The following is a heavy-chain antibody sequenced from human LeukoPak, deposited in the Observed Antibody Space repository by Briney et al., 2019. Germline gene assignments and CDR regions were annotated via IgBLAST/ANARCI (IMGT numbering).Heavy chain of an antibody. CDR3: ARNSVPSFYSDTSGYFYY. CDR2: IHHSGST. D-gene: IGHD3-22*01. CDR1: GGSFSGYY. V-gene: IGHV4-34*01. Sequence: SETLSLTCGVSGGSFSGYYFSWVRQSPEKGLEWIGEIHHSGSTNYNPSLKSRVTISVDTAKKQISLKLNSVTAADTAVYYCARNSVPSFYSDTSGYFYYWGQGTLVTVSS. J-gene: IGHJ4*02.